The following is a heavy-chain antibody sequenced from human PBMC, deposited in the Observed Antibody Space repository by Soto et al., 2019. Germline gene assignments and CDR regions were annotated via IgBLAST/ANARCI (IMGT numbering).Heavy chain of an antibody. J-gene: IGHJ3*02. V-gene: IGHV1-2*02. D-gene: IGHD3-3*01. CDR1: GYPVTAYY. CDR2: INPATGAA. Sequence: QLHLVQSGAVVKKPGASVTVSCSASGYPVTAYYMHWVRQAPGRGLEWMGGINPATGAAKYTQTFQGKVTMARDTSTSTVFRELGGLKSEDTAVVYWARGGGVGVAGSAAFDMWGQGTLVTVSS. CDR3: ARGGGVGVAGSAAFDM.